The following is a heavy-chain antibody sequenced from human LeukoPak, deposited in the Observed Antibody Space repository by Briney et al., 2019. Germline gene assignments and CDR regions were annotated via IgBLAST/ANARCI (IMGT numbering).Heavy chain of an antibody. J-gene: IGHJ4*02. CDR3: AKALSSGWYVDY. D-gene: IGHD6-19*01. CDR2: ISSSSSTI. Sequence: GGSLRLSCAASGFTFSSYSTNWVRQAPGEGLEWVSYISSSSSTIYYADSVKGRFTISRDNSKNTLDLQMNSLRAEDTAVYYCAKALSSGWYVDYWGQGTLVTVSS. V-gene: IGHV3-48*01. CDR1: GFTFSSYS.